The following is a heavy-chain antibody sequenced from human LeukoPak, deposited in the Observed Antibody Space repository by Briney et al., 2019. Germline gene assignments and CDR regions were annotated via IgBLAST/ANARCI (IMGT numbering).Heavy chain of an antibody. J-gene: IGHJ1*01. V-gene: IGHV3-33*01. CDR3: ARGDGYNDAEYLQH. D-gene: IGHD5-24*01. Sequence: GGSLRLSCAASGFTFSSYGMRWVRQAPGKGLEWVAVIWYDGSNKYYGDSVKGRFTISRDNSKKTVYLQMNSLRVEDTAVYYCARGDGYNDAEYLQHWGQGTLVTVS. CDR2: IWYDGSNK. CDR1: GFTFSSYG.